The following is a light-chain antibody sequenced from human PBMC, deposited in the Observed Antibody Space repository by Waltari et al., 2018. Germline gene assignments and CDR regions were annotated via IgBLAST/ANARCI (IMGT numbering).Light chain of an antibody. CDR3: QHYVRLPAT. Sequence: EVVLTQSPGTLSLSPGERATLACRASQSVGTSLAWYQQKPGQAPRLLIYGASHRATGIPDRFSGSGSGTDFSLTISRLEPEEFAVYYCQHYVRLPATFGQGTKVEI. CDR2: GAS. V-gene: IGKV3-20*01. CDR1: QSVGTS. J-gene: IGKJ1*01.